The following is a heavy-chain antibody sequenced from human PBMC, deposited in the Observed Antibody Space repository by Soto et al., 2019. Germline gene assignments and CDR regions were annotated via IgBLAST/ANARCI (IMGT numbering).Heavy chain of an antibody. J-gene: IGHJ4*02. V-gene: IGHV4-4*07. CDR3: VRGRSYSVYDF. CDR2: IYPSGST. Sequence: SETLSLTCTVSGGSISGHSWIWIRQPAGKGLEWIGHIYPSGSTSYNPSLRSRVTMSLDTSSNQIFLNLTSVTAADTAVFYCVRGRSYSVYDFWGPGTLVTV. CDR1: GGSISGHS. D-gene: IGHD5-12*01.